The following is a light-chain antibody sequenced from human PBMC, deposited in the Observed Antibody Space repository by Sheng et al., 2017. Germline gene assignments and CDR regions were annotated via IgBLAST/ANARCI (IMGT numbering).Light chain of an antibody. Sequence: EIVLTQSPGTLSLSPGERATLSCRASQSVSSSYLAWYQQKPGQPPRLLMYGASARATGIPARFIASGSGTEFTLTISSLQSEDFAVYYCQQYDKWPLNFGGGTKVEIK. CDR1: QSVSSSY. CDR3: QQYDKWPLN. CDR2: GAS. J-gene: IGKJ4*01. V-gene: IGKV3-15*01.